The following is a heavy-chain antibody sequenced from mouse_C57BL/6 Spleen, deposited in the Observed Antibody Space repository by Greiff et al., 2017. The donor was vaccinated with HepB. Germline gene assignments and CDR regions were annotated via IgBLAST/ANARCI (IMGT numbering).Heavy chain of an antibody. Sequence: EVKLVESGGGLVQPKGSLKLSCAASGFSFNTYAMNWVRQAPGKGLEWVARIRSKSNNYATYYADSVKDRFTISRDDSESMLYLQMNNLKTEDTAMYYCVRDYGSSYVNYFDYWGQGTTLTVSS. CDR1: GFSFNTYA. CDR3: VRDYGSSYVNYFDY. J-gene: IGHJ2*01. D-gene: IGHD1-1*01. CDR2: IRSKSNNYAT. V-gene: IGHV10-1*01.